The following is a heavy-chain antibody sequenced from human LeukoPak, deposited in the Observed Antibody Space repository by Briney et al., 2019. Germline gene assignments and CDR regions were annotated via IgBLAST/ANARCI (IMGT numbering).Heavy chain of an antibody. D-gene: IGHD3-10*01. CDR2: INPNSGGT. J-gene: IGHJ5*02. V-gene: IGHV1-2*02. CDR1: GYTFTGYY. Sequence: ASVKVSCKASGYTFTGYYMHWVRQAPGQGLEWMGWINPNSGGTNYAQKFQGRVTITRDTSISTAYMELSGLRSDDTAVYYCAREREPYGSGSYFVTNWFDPWGQGTLVTVSS. CDR3: AREREPYGSGSYFVTNWFDP.